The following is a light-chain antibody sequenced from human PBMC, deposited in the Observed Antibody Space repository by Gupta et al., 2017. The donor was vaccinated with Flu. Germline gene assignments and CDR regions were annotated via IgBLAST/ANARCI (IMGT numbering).Light chain of an antibody. V-gene: IGLV1-47*01. CDR1: SSNIGSNY. Sequence: QTVLTQTHSASGAPGQRVSLSCSVSSSNIGSNYVYGYQQLPGTAPKLLVYRNNQRPSGVPDRFSGSKSGTSASLAISGLRSEDEADYYCAAWDDSLSGWVFGGGTKLTVL. CDR2: RNN. CDR3: AAWDDSLSGWV. J-gene: IGLJ3*02.